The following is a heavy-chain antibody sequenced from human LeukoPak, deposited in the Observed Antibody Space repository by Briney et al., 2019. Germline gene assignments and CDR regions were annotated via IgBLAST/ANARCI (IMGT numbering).Heavy chain of an antibody. J-gene: IGHJ4*02. CDR1: GFTFSSYA. CDR3: AKDRAQQLVLDF. V-gene: IGHV3-23*01. Sequence: GGSLRLSCAASGFTFSSYAMSRVRQAPGKGLEWVSAIIGSGSSTYYADSVKGRFTISRDNSKNTLFLQMNSLRAEDTAVYYCAKDRAQQLVLDFWGRGTLVTVSS. CDR2: IIGSGSST. D-gene: IGHD6-13*01.